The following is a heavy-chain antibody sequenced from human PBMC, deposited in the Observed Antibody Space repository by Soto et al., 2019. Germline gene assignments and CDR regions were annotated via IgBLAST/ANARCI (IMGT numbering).Heavy chain of an antibody. D-gene: IGHD4-17*01. J-gene: IGHJ6*02. CDR1: GFTFSSYA. CDR3: ASRDYGDYYGMDV. V-gene: IGHV3-23*01. Sequence: PGGSLRLSCAASGFTFSSYAMSWVRQAPGKGLEWVSAISGSGGSTYYADSVKGRFTISRDNSKNTLYLQMNSLRAEDTAVYYCASRDYGDYYGMDVWGQETTVTVSS. CDR2: ISGSGGST.